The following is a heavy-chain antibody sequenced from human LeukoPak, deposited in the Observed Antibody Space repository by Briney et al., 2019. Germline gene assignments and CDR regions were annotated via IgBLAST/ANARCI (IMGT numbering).Heavy chain of an antibody. D-gene: IGHD1-26*01. CDR3: ARYVRNSGTYFLDY. Sequence: SETLSLTCTISYGSISSGYWSWIRQPPGNGLGWIGYIYYSGSTNYNPSLQSRVTMSVDTSKNQFSLKLSSVTAADTAVYYCARYVRNSGTYFLDYWGQGTLVTVSS. CDR1: YGSISSGY. J-gene: IGHJ4*02. CDR2: IYYSGST. V-gene: IGHV4-59*01.